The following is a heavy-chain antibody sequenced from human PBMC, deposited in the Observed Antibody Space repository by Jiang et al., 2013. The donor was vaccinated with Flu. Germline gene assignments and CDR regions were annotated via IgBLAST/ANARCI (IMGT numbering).Heavy chain of an antibody. CDR1: GYTFTSYD. CDR3: ARGLNYYGSGSYYSPDY. D-gene: IGHD3-10*01. Sequence: KKPGASVKVSCKASGYTFTSYDINWVRQATGQGLEWMGWMNPNSGNTGYAQKFQGRVTMTRNTSISTAYMELSSLRSEDTAVYYCARGLNYYGSGSYYSPDYWGQGTLVTVSS. J-gene: IGHJ4*02. CDR2: MNPNSGNT. V-gene: IGHV1-8*01.